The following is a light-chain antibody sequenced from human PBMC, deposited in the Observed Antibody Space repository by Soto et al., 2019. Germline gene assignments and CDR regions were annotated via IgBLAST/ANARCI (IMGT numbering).Light chain of an antibody. CDR2: GAS. CDR3: QQYNDWPLT. J-gene: IGKJ4*01. Sequence: EIVMTQSPATVSVSPGERATLSCRASQSVSNILAWFQQKPGQAPRLLIFGASSRATGIPARFSGSGSGTEFTLTINSLQSEDFAVYYCQQYNDWPLTFGGGTKVDIK. CDR1: QSVSNI. V-gene: IGKV3-15*01.